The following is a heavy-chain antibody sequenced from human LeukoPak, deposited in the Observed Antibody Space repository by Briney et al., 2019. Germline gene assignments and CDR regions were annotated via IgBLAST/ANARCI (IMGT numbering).Heavy chain of an antibody. CDR1: GFTFSSYA. J-gene: IGHJ6*02. D-gene: IGHD3-22*01. CDR3: ARSQERITMIVVVRSRDYYYYGMDV. Sequence: GGSLRLSCAAPGFTFSSYAMSWVRQAPGKGLEWVSAISGSGGSTYYADSVKGRFTISRDNSKNTLCLQMNSLRAEDTAVYYCARSQERITMIVVVRSRDYYYYGMDVWGQGTTVTVSS. V-gene: IGHV3-23*01. CDR2: ISGSGGST.